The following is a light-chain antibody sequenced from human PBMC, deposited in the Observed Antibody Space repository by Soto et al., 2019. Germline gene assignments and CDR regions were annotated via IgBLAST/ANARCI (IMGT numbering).Light chain of an antibody. Sequence: EIVMTQSPATLSVSPGERVTLSCRASQSVSSYLAWYQQKPGQAPRLLIYDASNRATGIPARFSGSGSGTDFTLTISSLEPEDFAVYYCQQRSNWPPITFGQGTRLEIK. CDR3: QQRSNWPPIT. V-gene: IGKV3-11*01. CDR2: DAS. CDR1: QSVSSY. J-gene: IGKJ5*01.